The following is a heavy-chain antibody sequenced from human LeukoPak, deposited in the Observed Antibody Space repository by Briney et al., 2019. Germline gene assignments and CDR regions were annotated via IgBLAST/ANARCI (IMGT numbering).Heavy chain of an antibody. CDR2: ISYDGSNK. CDR3: AKGLRLWFGESLN. V-gene: IGHV3-30*18. Sequence: PGGSLRLSCAASGFTFSSYGMHWVRQAPGKGLEWVAVISYDGSNKYYADSVKGRFTISRDNSKNTLYLQMNSLRAEDTAVYYCAKGLRLWFGESLNWGQGTLVTVSS. D-gene: IGHD3-10*01. CDR1: GFTFSSYG. J-gene: IGHJ4*02.